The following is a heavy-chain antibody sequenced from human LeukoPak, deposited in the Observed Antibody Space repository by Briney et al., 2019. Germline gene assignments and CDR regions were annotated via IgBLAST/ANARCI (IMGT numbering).Heavy chain of an antibody. CDR3: ARTSARGAQFDY. CDR1: GGSISNYY. CDR2: LYASGST. J-gene: IGHJ4*02. D-gene: IGHD3-10*01. Sequence: KPSETLSLTCTVSGGSISNYYWSWIRQPAGMGLEGIGRLYASGSTNYNPSLKSRVTMSVDTSNNQFSLNLSSVTAADTAVYYCARTSARGAQFDYWGQGTLVTVSS. V-gene: IGHV4-4*07.